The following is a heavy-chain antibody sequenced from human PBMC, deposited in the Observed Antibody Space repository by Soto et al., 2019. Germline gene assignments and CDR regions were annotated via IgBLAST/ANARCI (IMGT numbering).Heavy chain of an antibody. CDR3: AGGTYYYGSGSYYFDY. D-gene: IGHD3-10*01. CDR2: INHSGST. Sequence: SETLSLTCAVEGGSFSGYYWSWIRQPPGKGLEWIGEINHSGSTNYNPSLKSRVTISVDTSKNQFSLKLSSVTAADTAVYYCAGGTYYYGSGSYYFDYWGQGTLVTVSS. V-gene: IGHV4-34*01. CDR1: GGSFSGYY. J-gene: IGHJ4*02.